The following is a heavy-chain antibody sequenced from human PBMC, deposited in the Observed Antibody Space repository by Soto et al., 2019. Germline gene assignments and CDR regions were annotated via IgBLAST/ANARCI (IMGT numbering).Heavy chain of an antibody. D-gene: IGHD3-3*01. V-gene: IGHV4-34*01. CDR1: GGSFSGYY. J-gene: IGHJ4*02. Sequence: QVQLQQWGAGLLKPSETLSLTCAVYGGSFSGYYWSWIRQPPGKGLEWIGEINHSGSTNYNPSLKSRVTISVDTSKNQFSLKLSSVTAADTAVYYCARGSLYYDFVDYWGQGTLVTVSS. CDR2: INHSGST. CDR3: ARGSLYYDFVDY.